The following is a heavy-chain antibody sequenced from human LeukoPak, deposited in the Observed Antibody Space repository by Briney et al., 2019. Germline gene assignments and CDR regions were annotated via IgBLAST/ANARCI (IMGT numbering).Heavy chain of an antibody. CDR2: IWYDGSQK. D-gene: IGHD4-23*01. CDR1: GFIFTKYG. V-gene: IGHV3-33*01. J-gene: IGHJ4*02. CDR3: GRVGYGGYSVPIDY. Sequence: PGRSLRLSCAASGFIFTKYGMHWVRQAPGKGLEWVAIIWYDGSQKHYADSVKGRFAISRDDSNNILYLEMNSLTAEDTAIYCGRVGYGGYSVPIDYWGQRTLVTVSS.